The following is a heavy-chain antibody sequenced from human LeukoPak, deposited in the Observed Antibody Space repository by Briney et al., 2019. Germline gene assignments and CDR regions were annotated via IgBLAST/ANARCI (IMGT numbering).Heavy chain of an antibody. CDR3: ASSIIAAEATRFFDY. Sequence: PSETLSLTCSVSGGSVSSGGYYWNWIRQPPGKGLEWIGFIYHTGNTDYNPSLKSRVTISIDKSKNQFSLNLTSVTAADTAIYYCASSIIAAEATRFFDYWGQGALVTVSS. CDR2: IYHTGNT. J-gene: IGHJ4*02. V-gene: IGHV4-30-2*01. CDR1: GGSVSSGGYY. D-gene: IGHD6-13*01.